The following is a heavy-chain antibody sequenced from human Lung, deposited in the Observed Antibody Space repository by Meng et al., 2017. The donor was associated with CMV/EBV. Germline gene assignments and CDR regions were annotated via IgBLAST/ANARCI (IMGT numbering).Heavy chain of an antibody. D-gene: IGHD1-26*01. V-gene: IGHV1-2*02. CDR2: INPNSGDT. J-gene: IGHJ4*02. CDR1: GYTFSGYY. CDR3: ARSRVGGRGGVFDY. Sequence: ASVKVSCKALGYTFSGYYIHWVRQAPGQGLEWMGWINPNSGDTYFTQKFQDSVTVTRDTSISTVYMELRRLRSDDTAMYYCARSRVGGRGGVFDYGGQGTMVTVSS.